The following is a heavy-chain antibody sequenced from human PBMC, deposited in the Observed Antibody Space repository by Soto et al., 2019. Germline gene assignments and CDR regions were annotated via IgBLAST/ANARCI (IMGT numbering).Heavy chain of an antibody. J-gene: IGHJ6*02. D-gene: IGHD2-15*01. Sequence: GASVKVSCKASGGTFSSYAISWVRQAPGQGLEWMGGIIPIFGTANYAQKFQGRVTITADKSTSTAYMELSSLRSEDTAVYYCARVRVVVVAATQGSYYYYGMDVWGQGTTVTVSS. V-gene: IGHV1-69*06. CDR2: IIPIFGTA. CDR3: ARVRVVVVAATQGSYYYYGMDV. CDR1: GGTFSSYA.